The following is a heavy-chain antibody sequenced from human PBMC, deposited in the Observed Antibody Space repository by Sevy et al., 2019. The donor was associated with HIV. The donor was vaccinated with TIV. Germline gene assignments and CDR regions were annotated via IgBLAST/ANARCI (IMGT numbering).Heavy chain of an antibody. CDR3: ARYMIATNDGMDV. Sequence: GGSLRLSCAASGFTFSDYYMSWIRQAPGKGLEWVSYISSSGSTIYYADSLKGRFTISRDNAKNLLFLQMNGLKAEDTAGDYCARYMIATNDGMDVWGQGTTVTVSS. CDR1: GFTFSDYY. D-gene: IGHD3-22*01. V-gene: IGHV3-11*01. CDR2: ISSSGSTI. J-gene: IGHJ6*02.